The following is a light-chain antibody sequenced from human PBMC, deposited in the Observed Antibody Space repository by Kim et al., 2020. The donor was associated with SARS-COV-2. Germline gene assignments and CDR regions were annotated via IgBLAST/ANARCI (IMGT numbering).Light chain of an antibody. V-gene: IGLV3-19*01. CDR1: SLRTFY. J-gene: IGLJ3*02. Sequence: SSELTQDPAVSVALGQPVRITCQGDSLRTFYASWYQQKPGQAPVLVIYGRNNRPSGIPDRFSGSSSGNTASLTITGAQAEDEPGYYCNSRDNSANVVFGGGTQLTVL. CDR3: NSRDNSANVV. CDR2: GRN.